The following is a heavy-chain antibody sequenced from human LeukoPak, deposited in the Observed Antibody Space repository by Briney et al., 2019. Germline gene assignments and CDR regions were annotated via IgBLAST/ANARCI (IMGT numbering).Heavy chain of an antibody. V-gene: IGHV3-23*01. CDR1: GFTFSSYA. J-gene: IGHJ4*02. Sequence: GASLRLSCAASGFTFSSYAMSWVRQAPGKGLEWVSAISGSGGSTYYADSVKGRFTISRDNSKNTLYLQMNSLRAEDTAVYYCAKGQYYDSSGYDYWGQGTLVTVSS. CDR3: AKGQYYDSSGYDY. CDR2: ISGSGGST. D-gene: IGHD3-22*01.